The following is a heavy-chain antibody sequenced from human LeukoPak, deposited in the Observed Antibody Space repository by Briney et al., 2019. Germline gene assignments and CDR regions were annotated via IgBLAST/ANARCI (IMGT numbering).Heavy chain of an antibody. CDR1: GLSFRSYA. J-gene: IGHJ4*02. D-gene: IGHD3-10*01. CDR2: ISNDGNNM. Sequence: PGGSLRLSCAASGLSFRSYAMHWVRQAPGKGPEWVAVISNDGNNMHFVDPVKGRFTISRDNSKNTVYLQMNSLSAEGTAVYYCARSMVRGVLPYWGQGTLVTVSS. CDR3: ARSMVRGVLPY. V-gene: IGHV3-30*04.